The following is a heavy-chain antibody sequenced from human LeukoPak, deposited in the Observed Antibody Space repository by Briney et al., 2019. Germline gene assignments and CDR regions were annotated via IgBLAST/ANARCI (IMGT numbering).Heavy chain of an antibody. CDR2: INSDGSST. D-gene: IGHD3-3*01. V-gene: IGHV3-74*01. CDR3: ARVAPYYDFWSGYYLFDY. J-gene: IGHJ4*02. Sequence: PGGSLRLPCAASGFTFSSYWMHWVRQAPGKGLVWVSRINSDGSSTGYADSVKGRFTISRDNAKNTLYLQMNSLRAEDTAVYYCARVAPYYDFWSGYYLFDYWGQGTLVTVSS. CDR1: GFTFSSYW.